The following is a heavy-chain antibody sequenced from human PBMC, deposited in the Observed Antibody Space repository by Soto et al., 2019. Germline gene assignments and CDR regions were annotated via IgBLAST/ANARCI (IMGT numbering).Heavy chain of an antibody. Sequence: QVQLQESGPGLVKPSQTLSLTCTVSGGSINNGGYYWSWIRQHPGKGLEWIGYIFYSGSTYYNPSLKRRVTISVATSKSQFSLKLSSVTAADMAVYYCARDLRGGSDGMDVWGQGTTVTVSS. J-gene: IGHJ6*02. CDR2: IFYSGST. V-gene: IGHV4-31*03. D-gene: IGHD3-10*01. CDR1: GGSINNGGYY. CDR3: ARDLRGGSDGMDV.